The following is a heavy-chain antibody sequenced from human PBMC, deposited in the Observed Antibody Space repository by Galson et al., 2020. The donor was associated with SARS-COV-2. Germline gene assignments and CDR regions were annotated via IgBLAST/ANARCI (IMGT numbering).Heavy chain of an antibody. D-gene: IGHD6-6*01. J-gene: IGHJ4*02. CDR1: GFSFNNYW. V-gene: IGHV3-7*03. CDR2: IKSDGSDK. CDR3: ARDFVSSSEVFDY. Sequence: GESLKISCAASGFSFNNYWMSWVRQAPGKGLEWVANIKSDGSDKHYVDSVKGRFTISRDNAENSLYLQMDNLRADDTAVYYCARDFVSSSEVFDYWGQGTLVTVSS.